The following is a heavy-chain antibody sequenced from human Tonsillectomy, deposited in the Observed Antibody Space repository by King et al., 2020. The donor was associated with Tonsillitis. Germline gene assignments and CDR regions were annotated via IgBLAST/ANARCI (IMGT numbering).Heavy chain of an antibody. D-gene: IGHD3-16*01. CDR3: ARELRVSC. CDR2: MDQSGSAI. J-gene: IGHJ4*02. Sequence: VQLVESGGGLVQPGGSLRLSCAVSGFTFKSFWMSWVRQAPGKGLEWVATMDQSGSAIFYVESVRGRFTISRDNAKNSLFLQMDSLRVEDTAVYYCARELRVSCWGQGTLVTVSS. V-gene: IGHV3-7*03. CDR1: GFTFKSFW.